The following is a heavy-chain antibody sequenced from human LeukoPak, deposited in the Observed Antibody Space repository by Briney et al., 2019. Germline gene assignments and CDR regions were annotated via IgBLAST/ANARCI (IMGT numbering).Heavy chain of an antibody. V-gene: IGHV4-39*01. J-gene: IGHJ5*02. CDR2: IYYSGST. CDR3: ARTYSSGWYGGNWFDP. Sequence: SETLSLTCTVSGGSISSSSYYWGWIRQPPGKGPEWIGSIYYSGSTYYNPSLKSRVTISVDTSKNQFSLKLSSVTAADTAVYYCARTYSSGWYGGNWFDPWGQGTLVTVSS. D-gene: IGHD6-19*01. CDR1: GGSISSSSYY.